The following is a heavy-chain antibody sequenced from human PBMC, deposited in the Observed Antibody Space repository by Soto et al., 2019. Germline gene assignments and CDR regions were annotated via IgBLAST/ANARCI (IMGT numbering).Heavy chain of an antibody. CDR3: VKGEYYYHSSGYYPFDY. V-gene: IGHV3-64D*06. Sequence: GALRLSCLASGFTFSSYAIDWVRQAPGKGLEYVSSISTNGGSTHYADSVKGRFTISRDNSKYTQYLQMSSLRADDTAVYYCVKGEYYYHSSGYYPFDYWGQG. CDR1: GFTFSSYA. CDR2: ISTNGGST. D-gene: IGHD3-22*01. J-gene: IGHJ4*02.